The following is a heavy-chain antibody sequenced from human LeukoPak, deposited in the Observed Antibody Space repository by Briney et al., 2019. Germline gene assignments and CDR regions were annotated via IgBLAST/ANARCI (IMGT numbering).Heavy chain of an antibody. J-gene: IGHJ4*02. CDR2: LYYSGRT. Sequence: SETLSLTCSVSGGSMSSSSHYWGWVRQPPGKELQWIGSLYYSGRTFYTPSLESRVTMSIDTSNNQFSLRMSSVTAADTAVYYCARLAAGTWSYDYWGQGSLVTVSS. V-gene: IGHV4-39*01. CDR3: ARLAAGTWSYDY. D-gene: IGHD6-25*01. CDR1: GGSMSSSSHY.